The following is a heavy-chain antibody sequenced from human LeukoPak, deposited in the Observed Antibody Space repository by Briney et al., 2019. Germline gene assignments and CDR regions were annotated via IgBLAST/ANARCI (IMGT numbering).Heavy chain of an antibody. D-gene: IGHD2-8*01. CDR3: ARGRYCTIGICYRSFDY. CDR1: GFTFSSYE. Sequence: PWGSLRLSCAASGFTFSSYEMNWVRQAPGKGLEWVSYIDTSGSTIYYADSVKGRFTMSRDNAKNSLYLQMNSLRAENAAVYYCARGRYCTIGICYRSFDYWGQGALGSASS. J-gene: IGHJ4*02. CDR2: IDTSGSTI. V-gene: IGHV3-48*03.